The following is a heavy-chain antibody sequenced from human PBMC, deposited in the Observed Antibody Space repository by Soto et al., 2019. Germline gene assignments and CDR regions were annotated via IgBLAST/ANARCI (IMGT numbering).Heavy chain of an antibody. CDR3: RVAAAGTYYYGMDF. Sequence: QVQLVQSGAEVKKPGSSVKVSCKASGGTFCSYAINWVRQAPGQGLEWMGGIIPIFGTANYAQKFQGRVTIIADESTSTVYMELSSLRSEDTAVYYCRVAAAGTYYYGMDFWGQGTTVTVSS. J-gene: IGHJ6*02. D-gene: IGHD6-13*01. CDR1: GGTFCSYA. V-gene: IGHV1-69*01. CDR2: IIPIFGTA.